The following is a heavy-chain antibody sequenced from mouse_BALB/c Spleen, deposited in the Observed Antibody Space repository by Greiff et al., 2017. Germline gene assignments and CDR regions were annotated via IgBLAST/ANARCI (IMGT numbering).Heavy chain of an antibody. CDR2: ISSGSSTI. Sequence: EVKLVESGGGLVQPGGSRKLSCAASGFTFSSFGMHWVRQAPEKGLEWVAYISSGSSTIYYADTVKGRFTISRDNPKNTLFLQMTSLRSEDTAMYYCARNYYGSSPPFDYWGQGTTLTVSS. V-gene: IGHV5-17*02. CDR3: ARNYYGSSPPFDY. J-gene: IGHJ2*01. D-gene: IGHD1-1*01. CDR1: GFTFSSFG.